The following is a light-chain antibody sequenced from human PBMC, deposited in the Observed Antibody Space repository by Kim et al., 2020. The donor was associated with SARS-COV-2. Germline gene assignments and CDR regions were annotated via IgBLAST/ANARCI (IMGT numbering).Light chain of an antibody. CDR2: AAS. Sequence: DTQVTQSPSSVSASVGDRVTITCRASQDIGSWLGWDQQKPGKAPKLLIYAASSLQSGVPLRFRGSGSGTDFTLTITNLQPEDFATYYCEQTNSFPPAFGQGTRLEIK. CDR1: QDIGSW. V-gene: IGKV1-12*01. J-gene: IGKJ5*01. CDR3: EQTNSFPPA.